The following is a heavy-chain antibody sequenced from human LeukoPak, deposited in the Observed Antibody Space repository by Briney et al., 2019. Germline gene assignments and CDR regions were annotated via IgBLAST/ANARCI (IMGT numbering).Heavy chain of an antibody. CDR2: ISSSGSGGNT. J-gene: IGHJ4*02. V-gene: IGHV3-23*01. D-gene: IGHD3-10*01. CDR1: GVTLSNYA. CDR3: AKDKIVGDGRWDFDY. Sequence: GGSLRLSCVASGVTLSNYAMSWARQAPGKGLEWVSGISSSGSGGNTYYADSVKGRFVISRDNSKNTVYPQMNSLRAEDTALYFCAKDKIVGDGRWDFDYWGQGTLVTVSS.